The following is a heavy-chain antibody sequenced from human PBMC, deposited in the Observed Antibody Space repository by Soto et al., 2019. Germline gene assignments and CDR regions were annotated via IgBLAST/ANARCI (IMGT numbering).Heavy chain of an antibody. J-gene: IGHJ6*02. V-gene: IGHV1-18*01. Sequence: QVQLVQSGAEVKKPGASVKVSCKASGYTFTSYGISWVRQAPGQGLEWMGWISAYNGNTNYAQKLQGRVTMTTDTSTSTAYMELRSLGSDDTAVYYCARDFVITFGGVIDKAGYYYGMDVWGQGTTVTVSS. D-gene: IGHD3-16*02. CDR1: GYTFTSYG. CDR2: ISAYNGNT. CDR3: ARDFVITFGGVIDKAGYYYGMDV.